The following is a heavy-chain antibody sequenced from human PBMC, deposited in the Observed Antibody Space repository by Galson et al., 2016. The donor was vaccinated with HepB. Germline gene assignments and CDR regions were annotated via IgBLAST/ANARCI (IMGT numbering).Heavy chain of an antibody. V-gene: IGHV3-15*01. CDR3: TTLITIDVHADY. D-gene: IGHD3-9*01. J-gene: IGHJ4*02. CDR2: IRTKSEGGTT. CDR1: GFTLTNAW. Sequence: SLRLSCAASGFTLTNAWMSWVRQAPGKGLEWIGLIRTKSEGGTTQYAASLKGRFTISRDDSKNTLQLKMNSLQTEDTAVYYCTTLITIDVHADYWGQGTLVTVS.